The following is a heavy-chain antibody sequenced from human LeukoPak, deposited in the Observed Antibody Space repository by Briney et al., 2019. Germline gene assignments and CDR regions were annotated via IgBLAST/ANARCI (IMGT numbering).Heavy chain of an antibody. CDR2: INPNSGGT. CDR1: GYTFTGYY. CDR3: ARDLEYISSWSACYFDY. D-gene: IGHD6-13*01. V-gene: IGHV1-2*02. J-gene: IGHJ4*02. Sequence: ASVKVSCKASGYTFTGYYIHWVRQAPGQGLEWMGWINPNSGGTTYAQNFQGRVTMTRDTSISTAYMELSRLTSDDTAVYYCARDLEYISSWSACYFDYWGQGVLVTVSS.